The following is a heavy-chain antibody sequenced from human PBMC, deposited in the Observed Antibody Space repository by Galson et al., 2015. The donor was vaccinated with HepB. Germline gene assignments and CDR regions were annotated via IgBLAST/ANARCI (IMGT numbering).Heavy chain of an antibody. CDR2: IKSITDGGTT. CDR3: TTALAEYFDY. J-gene: IGHJ4*02. D-gene: IGHD2-15*01. V-gene: IGHV3-15*07. Sequence: SLRLPCAAPGFFFSNAWMNCVRQAPGKGLEWVGRIKSITDGGTTDYAAPVKSSLTISRDDSKNTLYLQLNSRKNEYTAVYYCTTALAEYFDYWGQGTLVAVSS. CDR1: GFFFSNAW.